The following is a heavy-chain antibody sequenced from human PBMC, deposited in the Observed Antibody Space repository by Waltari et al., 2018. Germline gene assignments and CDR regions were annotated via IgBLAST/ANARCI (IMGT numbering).Heavy chain of an antibody. CDR3: AGGAPPAFDP. J-gene: IGHJ5*02. V-gene: IGHV4-39*07. D-gene: IGHD3-16*01. CDR2: SYYRGRT. Sequence: QLQLQESGPGLVKPPETLSLTCPVPGGSISSSSYSWGWIRQPPGKGPEWIGSSYYRGRTYYNPSLKSRVTISVDTSKNQFSLKLSSGTAADTAVYYCAGGAPPAFDPWGQGTLVTVSS. CDR1: GGSISSSSYS.